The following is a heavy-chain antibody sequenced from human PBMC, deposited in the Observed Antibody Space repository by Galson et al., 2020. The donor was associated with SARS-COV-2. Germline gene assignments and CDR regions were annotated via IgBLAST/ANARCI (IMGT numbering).Heavy chain of an antibody. CDR3: AREGASGWSLRGAFDI. V-gene: IGHV4-34*01. CDR1: GGSFSGYY. D-gene: IGHD6-19*01. CDR2: INHSGST. Sequence: SETLSLTCAVYGGSFSGYYWSWIRQPPGKGLEWIGEINHSGSTNYNPSLKSRVTISVDTSKNQFSLKLSSVTAADTAVYYCAREGASGWSLRGAFDIWGQGTMVTVSS. J-gene: IGHJ3*02.